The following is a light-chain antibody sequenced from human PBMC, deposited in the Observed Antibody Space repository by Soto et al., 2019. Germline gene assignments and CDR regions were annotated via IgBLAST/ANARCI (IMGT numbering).Light chain of an antibody. CDR2: EVS. Sequence: ALTQPPSASGSPGQSVTISCTGTSSDVGGYNYVSWYQQHPGKAPKLMIYEVSKRPSGVPDRFSGSKSGNTASLTVSGLQAEDEADYYCSSYAGSNNWVFGGGTKVTVL. CDR1: SSDVGGYNY. V-gene: IGLV2-8*01. J-gene: IGLJ2*01. CDR3: SSYAGSNNWV.